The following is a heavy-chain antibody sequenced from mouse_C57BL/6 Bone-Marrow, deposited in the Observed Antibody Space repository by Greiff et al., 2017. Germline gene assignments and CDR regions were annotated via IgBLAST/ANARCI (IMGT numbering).Heavy chain of an antibody. CDR2: INPYNGGT. Sequence: VQLQQSGPVLVKPGASVKMSCKASGYTFTDYYMNWVKQSHGKSLEWIGVINPYNGGTSYNQKFKGKATLTVDKSSSTAYMELNSLTSEDSAVYYCALYDDYYHYNAMNYWGQGTSVTVSS. CDR1: GYTFTDYY. D-gene: IGHD2-3*01. V-gene: IGHV1-19*01. CDR3: ALYDDYYHYNAMNY. J-gene: IGHJ4*01.